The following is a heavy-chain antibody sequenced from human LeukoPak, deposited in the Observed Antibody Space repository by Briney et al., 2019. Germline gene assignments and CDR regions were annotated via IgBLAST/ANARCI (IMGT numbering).Heavy chain of an antibody. CDR3: ARVRYYDFWSDYSSAINWFDP. J-gene: IGHJ5*02. V-gene: IGHV4-34*01. CDR1: GGSFSGYY. CDR2: INHSGST. Sequence: SETLSLTCAVYGGSFSGYYWSWIRQPPGKGLEWIGEINHSGSTNYNPSLKSRVTISVDTSKNQFSLKLSSVPAADTAVYYCARVRYYDFWSDYSSAINWFDPWGQGTLVTVSS. D-gene: IGHD3-3*01.